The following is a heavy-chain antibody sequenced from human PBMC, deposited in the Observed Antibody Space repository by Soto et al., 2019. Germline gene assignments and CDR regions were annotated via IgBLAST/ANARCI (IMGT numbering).Heavy chain of an antibody. CDR2: ISWNSGSI. CDR1: GFTFDDYA. J-gene: IGHJ6*03. D-gene: IGHD3-9*01. V-gene: IGHV3-9*01. Sequence: GGSLRLSCAASGFTFDDYAMHWVRQAPGKGLEWVSGISWNSGSIGYADSVKGRFTISRDNAKNSLYLQMNSLRAEDTALYYCAKDGLRYFDWSDYYYYYMDVWGKGTTVTVSS. CDR3: AKDGLRYFDWSDYYYYYMDV.